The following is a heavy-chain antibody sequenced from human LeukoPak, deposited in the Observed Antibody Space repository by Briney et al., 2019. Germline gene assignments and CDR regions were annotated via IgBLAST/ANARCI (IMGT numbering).Heavy chain of an antibody. D-gene: IGHD1-7*01. CDR1: GFTFSSYW. CDR3: ARELELRSLDY. V-gene: IGHV3-30*01. Sequence: GGSLRLSCAASGFTFSSYWMSWVRQAPGKGLEWVAVISYDGSNKYYADSVKGRFTISRDNSKNTLYLQMNSLRAEDTAVYYCARELELRSLDYWGQGTLVTVSS. CDR2: ISYDGSNK. J-gene: IGHJ4*02.